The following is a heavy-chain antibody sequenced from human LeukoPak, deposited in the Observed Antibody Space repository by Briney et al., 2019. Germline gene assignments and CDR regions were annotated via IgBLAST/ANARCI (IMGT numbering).Heavy chain of an antibody. CDR2: INEDGSQK. J-gene: IGHJ4*02. V-gene: IGHV3-7*02. CDR3: ASPLDYSSPRY. D-gene: IGHD6-19*01. Sequence: GGSLRLSCAASGYIFRRYWVSWVRQAPGKGLEWVANINEDGSQKNYVDSVKGRFTISRDNDKNSLYLQMNSLRDEDTAVYYCASPLDYSSPRYWGQGTLVTVSS. CDR1: GYIFRRYW.